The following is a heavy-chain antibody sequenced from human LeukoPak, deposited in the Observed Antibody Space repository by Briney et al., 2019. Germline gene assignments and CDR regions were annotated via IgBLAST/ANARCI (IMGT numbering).Heavy chain of an antibody. Sequence: SETLSLTCTVSGGSISSGGYYWSWIRQPPGKGLEWIWYIYHSGSTYYNPSLKSRVTISVDRSKNQFSLKLSSVTAADTAVYYCARDGYDFWSGHQPFDYWGQGTLVTVSS. CDR3: ARDGYDFWSGHQPFDY. CDR1: GGSISSGGYY. V-gene: IGHV4-30-2*01. D-gene: IGHD3-3*01. J-gene: IGHJ4*02. CDR2: IYHSGST.